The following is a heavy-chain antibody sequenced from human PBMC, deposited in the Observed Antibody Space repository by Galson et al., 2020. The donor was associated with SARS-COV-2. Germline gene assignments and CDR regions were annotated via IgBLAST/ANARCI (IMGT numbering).Heavy chain of an antibody. Sequence: GGSLRLSCAASGFTFSSYGMHWVRQAPGKGLEWVAVIWYDGSNKYYADSVKGRFTISRDNSKNTLYLQMNSLRAEDTAVYYCAREGDCTNGVCYGMDVWGQGTTVTVSS. CDR2: IWYDGSNK. CDR3: AREGDCTNGVCYGMDV. J-gene: IGHJ6*02. V-gene: IGHV3-33*01. D-gene: IGHD2-8*01. CDR1: GFTFSSYG.